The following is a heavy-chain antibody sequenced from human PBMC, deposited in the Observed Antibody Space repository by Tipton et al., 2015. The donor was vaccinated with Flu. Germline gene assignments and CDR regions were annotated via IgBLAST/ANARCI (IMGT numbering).Heavy chain of an antibody. CDR2: IYNTEYT. CDR1: GDSIASDYY. Sequence: TLSLTCAVSGDSIASDYYWNWIRQPPGKGLEWIGYIYNTEYTKYSPSLKSRVTISVDTSKKQFSLQLRSVTAADTAVYYCARDPSLGMPDYFDSWGQGTLVTASS. J-gene: IGHJ4*02. D-gene: IGHD2-2*01. V-gene: IGHV4-59*12. CDR3: ARDPSLGMPDYFDS.